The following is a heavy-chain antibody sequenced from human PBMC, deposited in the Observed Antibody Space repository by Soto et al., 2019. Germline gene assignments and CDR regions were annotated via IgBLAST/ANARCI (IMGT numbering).Heavy chain of an antibody. D-gene: IGHD5-18*01. CDR3: ARTILGYTNGERYFDY. Sequence: QVQLQQWGAGLLKPSETLSLTCAVYGGSFSDNYWRWIRQAPGKGLEWIGEINDSGSTNYNPSLKSRVTTSIDTDTNQVALKVSSVTAADTAVYYCARTILGYTNGERYFDYWGQGTLVTVSS. V-gene: IGHV4-34*01. CDR1: GGSFSDNY. J-gene: IGHJ4*02. CDR2: INDSGST.